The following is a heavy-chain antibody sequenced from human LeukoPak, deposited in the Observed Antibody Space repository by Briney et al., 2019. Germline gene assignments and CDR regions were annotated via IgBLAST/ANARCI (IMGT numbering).Heavy chain of an antibody. V-gene: IGHV1-2*02. Sequence: ASVKVSCKASGYTFTGYYMHWVRQAPGQGLEWMGWINPNSGGTNFAQKFQGRVTMTRDTSISTAYMELSRLRSDDTAVYYCASGHTTNLGYCSSTSCYTDYRGQGTLVSVSS. CDR3: ASGHTTNLGYCSSTSCYTDY. J-gene: IGHJ4*02. CDR1: GYTFTGYY. D-gene: IGHD2-2*02. CDR2: INPNSGGT.